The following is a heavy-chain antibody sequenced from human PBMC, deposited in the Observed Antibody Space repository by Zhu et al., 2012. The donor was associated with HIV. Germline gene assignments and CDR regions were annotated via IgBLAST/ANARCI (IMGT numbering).Heavy chain of an antibody. D-gene: IGHD6-13*01. V-gene: IGHV4-59*01. CDR1: GGSISSYY. J-gene: IGHJ6*03. CDR3: ARVGYSSSWYGVHYYMDV. CDR2: IYYSGST. Sequence: QVQLQESGPGLVKPSETLSLTCTVSGGSISSYYWSWIRQPPGKGLEWIGYIYYSGSTNYNPSLKSRVTISVDTSKNQFSLKLSSVTAADTAVYYCARVGYSSSWYGVHYYMDVWGKGTTVTVSS.